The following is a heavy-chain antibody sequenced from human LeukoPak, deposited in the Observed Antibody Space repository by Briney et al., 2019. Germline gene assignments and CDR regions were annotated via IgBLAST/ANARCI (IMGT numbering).Heavy chain of an antibody. CDR2: TYYRSKWYS. CDR3: ARDVATTGWYTFDY. D-gene: IGHD6-19*01. V-gene: IGHV6-1*01. J-gene: IGHJ4*02. Sequence: SQTLSLTCAISGDSVSSINGAWNWVRQTPSRGLEWLGRTYYRSKWYSDYAVPIQGRISINPDTSKNQFTLHLFSVTPDDTAVYYCARDVATTGWYTFDYWGQGTRVTVSS. CDR1: GDSVSSINGA.